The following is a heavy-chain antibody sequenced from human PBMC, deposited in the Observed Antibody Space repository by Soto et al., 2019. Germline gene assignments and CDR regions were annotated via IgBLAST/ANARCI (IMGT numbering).Heavy chain of an antibody. V-gene: IGHV3-30-3*01. CDR1: GFTFSSYA. CDR2: ISYDGSNK. D-gene: IGHD3-22*01. Sequence: GGSLRLSCAASGFTFSSYAMHWVRQAPGKGLEWVAVISYDGSNKYYADSVKGRFTISRDNSKNMLYLQMSDLRAEDTAVYYCARDRITMVVVPFDYWGQGXLVTVSS. J-gene: IGHJ4*02. CDR3: ARDRITMVVVPFDY.